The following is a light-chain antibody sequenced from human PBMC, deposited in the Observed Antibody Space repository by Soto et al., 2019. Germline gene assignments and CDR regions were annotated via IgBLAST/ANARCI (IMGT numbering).Light chain of an antibody. V-gene: IGLV2-14*01. CDR2: EVS. CDR3: FSYPRSGNYV. Sequence: QSVLTQPASVSGSPGQSITISCTGTSSDVGNYKYVSWYQQHPGKAPKLMIYEVSNRPSGVSNRFSGSKSGNTASLTISGLQAEAETDYYCFSYPRSGNYVFGNGTKVTV. CDR1: SSDVGNYKY. J-gene: IGLJ1*01.